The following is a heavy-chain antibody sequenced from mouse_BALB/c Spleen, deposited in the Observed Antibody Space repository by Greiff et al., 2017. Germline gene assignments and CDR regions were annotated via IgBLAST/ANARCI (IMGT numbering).Heavy chain of an antibody. D-gene: IGHD2-14*01. CDR1: GYSFTSYY. Sequence: QVQLKQSGPELVKPGASVKISCKASGYSFTSYYIHWVKQRPGQGLEWIGWIFPGSGNTKYNEKFKGKATLTADTSSSTAYMQLSSLTSEDSAVYFCAKGAYYRYEDYFDYWGQGTTLTVSS. J-gene: IGHJ2*01. V-gene: IGHV1-66*01. CDR2: IFPGSGNT. CDR3: AKGAYYRYEDYFDY.